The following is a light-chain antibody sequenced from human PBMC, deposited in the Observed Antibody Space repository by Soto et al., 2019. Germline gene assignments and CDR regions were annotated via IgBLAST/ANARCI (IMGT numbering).Light chain of an antibody. J-gene: IGKJ4*01. V-gene: IGKV3D-20*02. CDR3: QQRGKWPELT. CDR1: QSVSSSY. Sequence: EIVLTQSPGTLSLSPGERATLSCRASQSVSSSYLAWYQQKPGQAPRLLIYGASSRATGIPDRFSGSGSGTDFTLTISSLEPEDFAVYYCQQRGKWPELTFGGGTKVDIK. CDR2: GAS.